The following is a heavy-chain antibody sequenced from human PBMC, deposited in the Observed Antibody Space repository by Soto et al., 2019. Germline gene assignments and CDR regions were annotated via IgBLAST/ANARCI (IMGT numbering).Heavy chain of an antibody. CDR2: IYYSGST. V-gene: IGHV4-59*01. D-gene: IGHD3-22*01. J-gene: IGHJ4*02. Sequence: SETLSLTCTVSGGSISSYYWSWIRQPPGKGLEWIGYIYYSGSTNYNPSLKSRVTISVDTSKNQFSLKLSSVTAADTAVYYCARGYYDSSGYYYLNFDYWGPGTMVTVSS. CDR1: GGSISSYY. CDR3: ARGYYDSSGYYYLNFDY.